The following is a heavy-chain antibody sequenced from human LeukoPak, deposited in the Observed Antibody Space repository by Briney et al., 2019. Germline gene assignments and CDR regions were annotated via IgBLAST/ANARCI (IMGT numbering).Heavy chain of an antibody. J-gene: IGHJ4*02. CDR1: GFTFSSYW. V-gene: IGHV3-74*01. CDR2: ISTDGTST. Sequence: GGSLRLTCAASGFTFSSYWMYWVRQAPGKGLVWVSRISTDGTSTSYADSVKGRFTISRDNAKNTLYLQMNSLRAEDTALYYCARARAYRYGYSDYWGQGTLVTVSS. CDR3: ARARAYRYGYSDY. D-gene: IGHD5-18*01.